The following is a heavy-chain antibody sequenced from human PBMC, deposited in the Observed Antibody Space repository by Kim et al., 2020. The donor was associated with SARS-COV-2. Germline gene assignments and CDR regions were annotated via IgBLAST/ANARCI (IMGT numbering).Heavy chain of an antibody. Sequence: GGSLRLSCATSGFTFSDSPIHWVRQASGKGLEWVGRIRSIVYSYATSHAASVKGRFTISREDSESTAYLQMNSLKTEDTAVYYCTKIPVTTLAFWEAFDV. D-gene: IGHD3-3*02. CDR2: IRSIVYSYAT. J-gene: IGHJ3*01. CDR1: GFTFSDSP. CDR3: TKIPVTTLAFWEAFDV. V-gene: IGHV3-73*01.